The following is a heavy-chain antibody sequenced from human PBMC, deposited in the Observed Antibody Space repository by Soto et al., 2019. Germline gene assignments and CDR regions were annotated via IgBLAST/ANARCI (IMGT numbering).Heavy chain of an antibody. CDR2: IDPSDSYT. D-gene: IGHD6-19*01. Sequence: GESLKISCKGSGYSFTSYWISWVRQMPGKGLEWMGRIDPSDSYTNYSPSFQGHVTISADKSISTAYLQWSSLKASDTAMYYCASHGSSGWYRYYGMDVWGQGTTVTVSS. J-gene: IGHJ6*02. V-gene: IGHV5-10-1*01. CDR1: GYSFTSYW. CDR3: ASHGSSGWYRYYGMDV.